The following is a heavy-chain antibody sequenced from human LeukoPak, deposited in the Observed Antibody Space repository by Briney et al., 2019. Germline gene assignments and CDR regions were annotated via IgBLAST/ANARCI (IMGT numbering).Heavy chain of an antibody. CDR3: ARDYGYSYGFYYYYYGMDV. J-gene: IGHJ6*02. CDR2: INSDGSST. CDR1: GFTFSSYW. Sequence: PGGSLRLSCAASGFTFSSYWMHWVRQAPGKGLVWVSRINSDGSSTSYADSVKGRFTISRDNAKNTLYLQMNSLRAEDTAVYYCARDYGYSYGFYYYYYGMDVWGQGTTVTVSS. V-gene: IGHV3-74*01. D-gene: IGHD5-18*01.